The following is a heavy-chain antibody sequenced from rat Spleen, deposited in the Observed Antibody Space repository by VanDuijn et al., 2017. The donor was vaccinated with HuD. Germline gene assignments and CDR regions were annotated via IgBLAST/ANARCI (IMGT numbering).Heavy chain of an antibody. Sequence: EVQLVESGGGLVQPGRSLQLSCAASGFTFNNYDMAWVRQTPTKGLEWVASISSSGTRTYYLDSVKGRFTISRDNAKSSLYLQMNSLKSDDTATYYCARHGVPGYNTYVMDAWGQGASVTVSS. CDR1: GFTFNNYD. D-gene: IGHD4-1*01. CDR2: ISSSGTRT. CDR3: ARHGVPGYNTYVMDA. J-gene: IGHJ4*01. V-gene: IGHV5-25*01.